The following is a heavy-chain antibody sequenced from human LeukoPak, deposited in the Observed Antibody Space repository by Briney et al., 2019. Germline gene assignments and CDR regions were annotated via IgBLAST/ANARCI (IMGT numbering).Heavy chain of an antibody. J-gene: IGHJ4*02. V-gene: IGHV4-59*01. CDR2: IYYSGST. Sequence: SETLSLTCTVSGGSISSYYWSWIRQPPGKGLEWIGYIYYSGSTNYNPSLKSRVTISVDTSKNQFSLKLSSVTAADTAVYYCARGGYCSGGSCYFDYWGQGTLVTVSS. CDR1: GGSISSYY. CDR3: ARGGYCSGGSCYFDY. D-gene: IGHD2-15*01.